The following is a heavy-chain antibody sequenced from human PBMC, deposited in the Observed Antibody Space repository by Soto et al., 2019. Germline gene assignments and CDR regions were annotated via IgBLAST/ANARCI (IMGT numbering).Heavy chain of an antibody. V-gene: IGHV5-51*01. Sequence: GESLKISCKGSGYSFTSYWIGWVRQMPGKGLEWMGIIYPGDSDTRYSPSFQGQVTISAHKSISTAYLQWSSLKASDTAMYYCARLPSYYSSGYARDYYGMDVWGQGTTVTVSS. CDR2: IYPGDSDT. CDR1: GYSFTSYW. D-gene: IGHD3-22*01. J-gene: IGHJ6*02. CDR3: ARLPSYYSSGYARDYYGMDV.